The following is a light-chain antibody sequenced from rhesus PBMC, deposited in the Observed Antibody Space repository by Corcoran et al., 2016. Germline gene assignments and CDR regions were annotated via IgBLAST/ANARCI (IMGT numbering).Light chain of an antibody. CDR1: QSVSSY. J-gene: IGKJ2*01. CDR2: GAS. Sequence: QVILTQSPATLSLSPGERATLSCRASQSVSSYLAWYQQKPGQAPRLLIDGASSRATGIPDRFSGSWSGTDGTLTISSLEPEDVGVYHCYQHSSGYSFGQGTKVEIK. V-gene: IGKV3-10*01. CDR3: YQHSSGYS.